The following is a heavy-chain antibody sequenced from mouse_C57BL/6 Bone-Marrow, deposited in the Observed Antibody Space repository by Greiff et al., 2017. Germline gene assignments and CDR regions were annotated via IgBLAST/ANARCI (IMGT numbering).Heavy chain of an antibody. Sequence: QVQLKESGPELVKPGASVKISCKASGYAFSSSWMNWVKQRPGKGLEWIGRIYPGDGDTNYNGKFKGKATLTADKSSSTAYMQLSSLTSEDSAVYFCARGGYDAWFAYWGKGTLVTVSA. CDR1: GYAFSSSW. J-gene: IGHJ3*01. D-gene: IGHD2-2*01. V-gene: IGHV1-82*01. CDR3: ARGGYDAWFAY. CDR2: IYPGDGDT.